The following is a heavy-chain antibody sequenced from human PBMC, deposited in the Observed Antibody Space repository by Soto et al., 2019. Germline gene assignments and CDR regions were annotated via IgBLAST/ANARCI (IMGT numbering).Heavy chain of an antibody. J-gene: IGHJ4*02. CDR1: GFTFSSYS. CDR2: ISSSSSYI. V-gene: IGHV3-21*01. Sequence: EVQLVESGGGLVKPGGSLRLSCAASGFTFSSYSMNWVRQAPGKGLEWVSSISSSSSYIYYADSVKGRFTISRDNAKNSLYLQMNSLRAEDTAVYYCARDLSRVLSSSSDYWGQGTLVTVSS. CDR3: ARDLSRVLSSSSDY. D-gene: IGHD6-6*01.